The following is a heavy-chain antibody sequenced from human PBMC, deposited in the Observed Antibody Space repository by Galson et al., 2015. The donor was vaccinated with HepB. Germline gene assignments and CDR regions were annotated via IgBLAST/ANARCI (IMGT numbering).Heavy chain of an antibody. CDR2: IIPIFGVT. Sequence: SCKASGGTFSSNAISWVRQAPGQGLEWMGGIIPIFGVTNYAQKFQGRVSITADESTYTAYMELSSLRSEDTAVYYCARGPLHSNGWPYWGQGTLVTVSS. J-gene: IGHJ4*02. V-gene: IGHV1-69*01. CDR3: ARGPLHSNGWPY. D-gene: IGHD6-19*01. CDR1: GGTFSSNA.